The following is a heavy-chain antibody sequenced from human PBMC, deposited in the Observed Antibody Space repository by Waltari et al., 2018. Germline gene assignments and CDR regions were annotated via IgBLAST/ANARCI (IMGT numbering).Heavy chain of an antibody. D-gene: IGHD2-15*01. CDR3: ARAKSSLPFDI. J-gene: IGHJ3*02. CDR2: ISNNGGST. Sequence: EVQLVESGGGLVQPGGSLRLSCAASGFTFSTYAMHWVRQAPGKGLEYVSAISNNGGSTYYANSVKGRFTISRDNSKNTLYLQMGSLRAEDMAVYYCARAKSSLPFDIWGQGTMVTVSS. V-gene: IGHV3-64*01. CDR1: GFTFSTYA.